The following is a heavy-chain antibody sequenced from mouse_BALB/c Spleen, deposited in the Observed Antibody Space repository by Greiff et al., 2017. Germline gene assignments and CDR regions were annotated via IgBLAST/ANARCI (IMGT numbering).Heavy chain of an antibody. V-gene: IGHV5-17*02. CDR1: GFTFSSFG. CDR2: ISSGSSTI. CDR3: ARSGYYYGSSYPWYFDV. Sequence: EVKLMESGGGLVQPGGSRKLSCAASGFTFSSFGMHWVRQAPEKGLEWVAYISSGSSTIYYADTVKGRFTISRDNPKNTLFLQMTSLRSEDTAMYYCARSGYYYGSSYPWYFDVWGAGTTVTVSS. D-gene: IGHD1-1*01. J-gene: IGHJ1*01.